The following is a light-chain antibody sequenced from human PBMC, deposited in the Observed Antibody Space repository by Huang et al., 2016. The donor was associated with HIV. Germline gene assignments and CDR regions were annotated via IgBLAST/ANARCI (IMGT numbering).Light chain of an antibody. CDR3: MQALETPLT. CDR1: QSLLHSNGFIY. CDR2: LGS. Sequence: DIVMTQSPLSLPVTPGEPALISCRSSQSLLHSNGFIYLDWYLQKPWQSPQLLIYLGSNRASGVPDRFSGSGSGTYFTLKISRVEAEDVGVYYCMQALETPLTFGGGTKVEIK. V-gene: IGKV2-28*01. J-gene: IGKJ4*01.